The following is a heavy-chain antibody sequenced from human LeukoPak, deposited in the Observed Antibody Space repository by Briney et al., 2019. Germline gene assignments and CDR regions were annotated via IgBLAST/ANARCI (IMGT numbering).Heavy chain of an antibody. CDR2: VSGHSTNT. V-gene: IGHV3-43*02. Sequence: GGSLRLSCAASGFTFDGYAMHWVRQAPGKGLEWVSLVSGHSTNTYYADSVKGRFTISRDSSKISLYLQMNSLRTEDTALYYCAMDIGTGTSDYFDHWGQGTLVTVSS. CDR1: GFTFDGYA. D-gene: IGHD1-7*01. CDR3: AMDIGTGTSDYFDH. J-gene: IGHJ4*02.